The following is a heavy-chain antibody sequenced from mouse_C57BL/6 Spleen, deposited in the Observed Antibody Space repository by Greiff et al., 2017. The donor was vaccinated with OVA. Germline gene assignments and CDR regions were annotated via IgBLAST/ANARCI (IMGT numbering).Heavy chain of an antibody. Sequence: VQLQQSGPGLVQPSQSLSITCTVSGFSLTSYGVHWVRQSPGKGLEWLGVIWSGGSTDYNAAFISRLSISKDNSKSQVFFKMNSLQADDTAIYYCARNPPITTVVRGYFDVWGTGTTVTVSS. CDR1: GFSLTSYG. D-gene: IGHD1-1*01. CDR3: ARNPPITTVVRGYFDV. J-gene: IGHJ1*03. CDR2: IWSGGST. V-gene: IGHV2-2*01.